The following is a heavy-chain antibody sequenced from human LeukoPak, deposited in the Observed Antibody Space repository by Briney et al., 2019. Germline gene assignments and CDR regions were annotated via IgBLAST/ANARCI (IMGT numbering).Heavy chain of an antibody. Sequence: ASVKVTCKASGGTFSSYAISWVRQAPGQWLEWMGGIIPIFGTANYAQKFQGRVTITADESTSTAYMELSSLRSEDTAVYYCARVGETIQENYFDYWGQGTLVTVSS. D-gene: IGHD3-10*01. CDR3: ARVGETIQENYFDY. J-gene: IGHJ4*02. CDR2: IIPIFGTA. V-gene: IGHV1-69*13. CDR1: GGTFSSYA.